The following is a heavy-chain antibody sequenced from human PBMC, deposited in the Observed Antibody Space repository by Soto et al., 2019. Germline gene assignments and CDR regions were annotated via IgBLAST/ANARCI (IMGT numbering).Heavy chain of an antibody. D-gene: IGHD6-13*01. CDR1: GGSISSYY. CDR2: IYTSGST. Sequence: KPSETLSLTCTVSGGSISSYYWSWIRQPAGKGLEWIGRIYTSGSTNYNPSLKSRVTMSVDTSKNQFSLKLSSVTAADTAVYYCARGDSSSWYPSWFDTWGQGTLVTVSS. V-gene: IGHV4-4*07. CDR3: ARGDSSSWYPSWFDT. J-gene: IGHJ5*02.